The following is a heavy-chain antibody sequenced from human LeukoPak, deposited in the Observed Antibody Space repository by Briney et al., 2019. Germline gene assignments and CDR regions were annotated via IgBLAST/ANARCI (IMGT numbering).Heavy chain of an antibody. CDR1: GFTFSNAW. CDR2: IKSKTDGGTT. CDR3: ATDRDYYDGSGQDY. Sequence: AGGSLTLSCAASGFTFSNAWMSGLRQAPGKGREWVGRIKSKTDGGTTDYAAPVKGRFTFSRDDSKNEVYLQVNSLKTEDTAVYYCATDRDYYDGSGQDYWGQGTLATVSS. D-gene: IGHD3-22*01. J-gene: IGHJ4*02. V-gene: IGHV3-15*01.